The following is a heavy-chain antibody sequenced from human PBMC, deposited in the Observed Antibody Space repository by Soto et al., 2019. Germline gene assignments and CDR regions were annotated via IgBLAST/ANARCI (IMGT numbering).Heavy chain of an antibody. V-gene: IGHV3-23*01. J-gene: IGHJ4*02. D-gene: IGHD3-22*01. CDR1: GFTFSSYA. Sequence: EVQLLESGGGLVQPGGSLRLSCAASGFTFSSYAMSWVRQAPGKGLEWVSAISGSGGSTYYADSVKGRFTISRDNSKNTLYLQMNSLRAEDTAVYYCARQFDYDTSGYYYAYWGQGTLVTVSS. CDR2: ISGSGGST. CDR3: ARQFDYDTSGYYYAY.